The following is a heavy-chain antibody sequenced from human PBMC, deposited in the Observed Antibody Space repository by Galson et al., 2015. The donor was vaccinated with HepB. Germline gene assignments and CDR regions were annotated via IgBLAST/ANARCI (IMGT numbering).Heavy chain of an antibody. D-gene: IGHD2-15*01. Sequence: SLRLSCAASGFTFSNYAMSWVRQAPGKGLEWVSAISGSGGRTYYADSVKGRFTISRDNSKNTLYLQMNSLRAEDTAVYYCAKGLFGVVAAFDYWGQGTLVTVSS. CDR2: ISGSGGRT. CDR1: GFTFSNYA. V-gene: IGHV3-23*01. J-gene: IGHJ4*02. CDR3: AKGLFGVVAAFDY.